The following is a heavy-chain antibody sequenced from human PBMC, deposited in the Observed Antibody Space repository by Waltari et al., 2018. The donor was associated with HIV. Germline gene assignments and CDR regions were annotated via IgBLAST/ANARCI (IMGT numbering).Heavy chain of an antibody. Sequence: VQLLQSGPGLIASSPTPAITCALSVDSASIASAPWNWIRLSHSRGLEWLGRTYHRSKWFQLYAPSVRGRIRVDADSSVNHFSLELQSVTPEDTAVYYCARDSNGLDYWGQGTRVTVSS. CDR2: TYHRSKWFQ. D-gene: IGHD2-8*01. J-gene: IGHJ4*02. V-gene: IGHV6-1*02. CDR3: ARDSNGLDY. CDR1: VDSASIASAP.